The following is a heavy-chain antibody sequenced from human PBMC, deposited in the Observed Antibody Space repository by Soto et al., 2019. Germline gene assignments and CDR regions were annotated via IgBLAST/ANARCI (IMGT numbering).Heavy chain of an antibody. Sequence: GGSLRLSCAASGFTFRNYGMNWVRQAPGKGLEWVSYIGIGSSTKYYADSVKGRFTISRDNAKNSLYLQMNSLRAEDTAVYYCAKERSPRIAVAGTRMDYWGQGTLVTVSS. CDR3: AKERSPRIAVAGTRMDY. CDR2: IGIGSSTK. J-gene: IGHJ4*02. CDR1: GFTFRNYG. D-gene: IGHD6-19*01. V-gene: IGHV3-48*01.